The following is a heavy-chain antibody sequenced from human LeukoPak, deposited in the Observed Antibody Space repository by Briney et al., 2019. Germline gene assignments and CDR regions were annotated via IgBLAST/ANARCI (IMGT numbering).Heavy chain of an antibody. CDR1: GSTFSSYA. J-gene: IGHJ4*02. V-gene: IGHV3-30-3*01. Sequence: PGRSLRLSCAASGSTFSSYAMQWVRQAPRKGPVRGAVISYDGSNKYYADSVKGRFTISRDNSKNTLYLQMNSLRAEDTAVYYCARDPRSYGYAGVDYWGQGTLVTVSS. CDR2: ISYDGSNK. CDR3: ARDPRSYGYAGVDY. D-gene: IGHD5-18*01.